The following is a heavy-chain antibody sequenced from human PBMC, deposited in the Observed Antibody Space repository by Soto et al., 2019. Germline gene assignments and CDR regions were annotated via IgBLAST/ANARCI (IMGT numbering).Heavy chain of an antibody. D-gene: IGHD2-8*01. Sequence: ASVKVSCKASGYTFTSYGISWVRQAPGQGLEWMGWISAYNGNTNYAQKLQGRVTMTTDTSTSTAYMELRSLRSDDTAVYYCACRGYCTNGVCPYYYYYMDVWGKGTKVTVSS. CDR1: GYTFTSYG. V-gene: IGHV1-18*01. CDR2: ISAYNGNT. CDR3: ACRGYCTNGVCPYYYYYMDV. J-gene: IGHJ6*03.